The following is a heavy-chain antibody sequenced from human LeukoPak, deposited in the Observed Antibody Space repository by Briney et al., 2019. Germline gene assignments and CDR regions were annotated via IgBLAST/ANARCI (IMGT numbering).Heavy chain of an antibody. CDR1: GFTFSSYG. CDR3: AKAYGDLRRYYFDY. Sequence: PGGSLRLSCAASGFTFSSYGMHWVRQAPGKGLEWVAFIRYDGSNKYYANSVKGRFTISRDNSKNTLYLQMNSLRAEDTAVYYCAKAYGDLRRYYFDYWGQGTLVTVSS. J-gene: IGHJ4*02. D-gene: IGHD4-17*01. CDR2: IRYDGSNK. V-gene: IGHV3-30*02.